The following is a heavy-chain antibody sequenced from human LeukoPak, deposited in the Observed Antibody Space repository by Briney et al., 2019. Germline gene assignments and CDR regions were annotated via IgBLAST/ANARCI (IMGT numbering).Heavy chain of an antibody. CDR1: GGSISSSNW. D-gene: IGHD5-24*01. J-gene: IGHJ4*02. CDR2: IYHSGST. CDR3: ARVYADGYSPFDY. V-gene: IGHV4-4*02. Sequence: SGTLSLTCAVSGGSISSSNWWSGVRRPPGKGLEWIGEIYHSGSTNYNPSLKSRVTISVDKSKNQFSLKLSSVTAADTAVYYCARVYADGYSPFDYWGQGTLVTVSS.